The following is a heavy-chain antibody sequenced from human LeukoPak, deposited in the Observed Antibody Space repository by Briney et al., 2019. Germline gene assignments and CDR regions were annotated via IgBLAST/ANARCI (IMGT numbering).Heavy chain of an antibody. D-gene: IGHD1-26*01. V-gene: IGHV4-28*06. J-gene: IGHJ3*02. CDR3: ARNQGWEVNAFDI. CDR1: GSSISTSNW. Sequence: PSETLSLTCAVFGSSISTSNWWGWIRQSPGKGLEWIGYIYYGGSTNYSPSLKSRVTMSADTSKNQFSLKLSSVTALDTAVYYCARNQGWEVNAFDIWGQGKMVTVSS. CDR2: IYYGGST.